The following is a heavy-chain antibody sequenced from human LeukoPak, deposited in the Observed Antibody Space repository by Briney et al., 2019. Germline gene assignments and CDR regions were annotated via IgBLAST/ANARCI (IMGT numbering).Heavy chain of an antibody. V-gene: IGHV4-61*08. CDR2: IYYSGNT. Sequence: PSETLSLTCTVSGDSITTGGYYWSWIRQPPGKGLEWIGYIYYSGNTYYNPSLKSRVTISVDTSKNQFSLKLTSVTAADTAVYYCARDVPETYSDRWFDPWGQGTLVTVSS. D-gene: IGHD2-21*01. CDR3: ARDVPETYSDRWFDP. CDR1: GDSITTGGYY. J-gene: IGHJ5*02.